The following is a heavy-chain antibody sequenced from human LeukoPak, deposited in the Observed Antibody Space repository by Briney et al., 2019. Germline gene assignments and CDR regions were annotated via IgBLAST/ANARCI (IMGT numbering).Heavy chain of an antibody. V-gene: IGHV4-59*08. CDR3: ARQGVRSGPFDY. CDR2: IYYSGST. J-gene: IGHJ4*02. D-gene: IGHD6-19*01. CDR1: GGSISSYY. Sequence: SETLSLTCTVSGGSISSYYRSWIRQPPGKGLEWIGYIYYSGSTNYNPSLKRRVTISVDTSKNQFSLKLSSVTAADTAVYYCARQGVRSGPFDYWGQGTLVTVSS.